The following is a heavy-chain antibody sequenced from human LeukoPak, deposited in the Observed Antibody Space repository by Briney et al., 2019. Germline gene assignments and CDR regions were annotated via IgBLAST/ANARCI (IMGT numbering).Heavy chain of an antibody. CDR3: ARDRNSGSSLDI. D-gene: IGHD6-6*01. J-gene: IGHJ3*02. Sequence: ASVKVSCKASGYTFTGYYIHWVRQAPGQGLEWIGWIYPYSGDTNYAQNFQGRVTMTRDTSISTAYMELRSLKSDDTAVYYCARDRNSGSSLDIWGQGTMLTVSS. V-gene: IGHV1-2*02. CDR2: IYPYSGDT. CDR1: GYTFTGYY.